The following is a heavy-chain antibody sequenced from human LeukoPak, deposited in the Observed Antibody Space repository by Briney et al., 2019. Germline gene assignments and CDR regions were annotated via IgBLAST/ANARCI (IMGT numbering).Heavy chain of an antibody. CDR2: MNPNSGIT. Sequence: ASVKVSCKASGYSFTNYDMNWVRQATGQGLEWMGWMNPNSGITAYAQKFQGRVTITRNTSISTAYMELSSLRSEDTAVYYCAREDFYVSGSNDYWGQGTLVTVSS. D-gene: IGHD3-22*01. V-gene: IGHV1-8*03. J-gene: IGHJ4*02. CDR1: GYSFTNYD. CDR3: AREDFYVSGSNDY.